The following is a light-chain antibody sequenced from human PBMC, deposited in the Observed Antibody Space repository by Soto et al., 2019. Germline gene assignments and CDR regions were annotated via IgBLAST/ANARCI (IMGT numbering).Light chain of an antibody. CDR1: SSDVGGYNF. V-gene: IGLV2-11*01. CDR3: SAYTVSRTYV. J-gene: IGLJ1*01. CDR2: NVY. Sequence: QSALTQSRSVSGSPGQSVTISCTGTSSDVGGYNFVSWHQQHPGKAPKLMIYNVYDRPSGISYRFSGSKSGNTASLTISGLQGEDEADYYCSAYTVSRTYVFGTGTKLTVL.